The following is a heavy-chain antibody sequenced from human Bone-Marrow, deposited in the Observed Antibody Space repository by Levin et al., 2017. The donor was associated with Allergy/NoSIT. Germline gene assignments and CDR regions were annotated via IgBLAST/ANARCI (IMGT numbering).Heavy chain of an antibody. CDR3: ARGGDQTSGGWYAGCSWFGP. V-gene: IGHV4-34*01. D-gene: IGHD6-19*01. CDR2: INPSGRS. Sequence: PGGSLRLSCAVYGGSLSSYDWSWVRQPPGKGLEWIGRINPSGRSDYNPSLKSRVTISMETSTNQFSLKLASVTAADTAVYYCARGGDQTSGGWYAGCSWFGPWGQGTLVNVSS. CDR1: GGSLSSYD. J-gene: IGHJ5*02.